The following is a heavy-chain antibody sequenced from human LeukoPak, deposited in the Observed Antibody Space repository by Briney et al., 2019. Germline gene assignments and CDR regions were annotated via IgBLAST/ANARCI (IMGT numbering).Heavy chain of an antibody. D-gene: IGHD2-21*02. J-gene: IGHJ4*02. CDR1: GYTFTSYD. CDR3: ARGLDCGGDCSMGTLTYFDY. V-gene: IGHV1-8*01. Sequence: GASVKVSCKASGYTFTSYDINWVRQATGQGLEWMGWMNPNSGNTGYAQKFQGRVTLTRNTSISTAYMELSSLRSEDTAVYYCARGLDCGGDCSMGTLTYFDYWGQGTLVTISS. CDR2: MNPNSGNT.